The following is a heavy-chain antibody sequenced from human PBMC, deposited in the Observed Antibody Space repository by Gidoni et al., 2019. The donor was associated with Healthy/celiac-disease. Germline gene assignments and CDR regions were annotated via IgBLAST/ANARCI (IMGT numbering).Heavy chain of an antibody. V-gene: IGHV3-33*01. Sequence: QVQLVESGGGVVQPGRSLRLSCAASGFTFSSYGMHWVRQAPGKGLEWVAVIWYDGSNKYYADSVKGRFTISRDNSKNTLYLQMNSLRAEDTAVYYCAREGLWFGDTDYYYGMDVWGQGTTVTVSS. CDR2: IWYDGSNK. CDR1: GFTFSSYG. CDR3: AREGLWFGDTDYYYGMDV. J-gene: IGHJ6*02. D-gene: IGHD3-10*01.